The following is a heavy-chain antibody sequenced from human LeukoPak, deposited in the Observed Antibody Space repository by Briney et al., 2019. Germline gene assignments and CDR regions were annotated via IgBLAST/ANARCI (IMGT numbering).Heavy chain of an antibody. Sequence: GRSLRLSCAASGFTFSSYSINWGRQAPGKGLEWVSYISSSSTTISFADSVKGRFTISRDNAKNSLYLQMNSLRDEDTAVYYCARRMGGELVAFDIWGQGTMVTVSS. CDR3: ARRMGGELVAFDI. D-gene: IGHD1-7*01. CDR2: ISSSSTTI. V-gene: IGHV3-48*02. CDR1: GFTFSSYS. J-gene: IGHJ3*02.